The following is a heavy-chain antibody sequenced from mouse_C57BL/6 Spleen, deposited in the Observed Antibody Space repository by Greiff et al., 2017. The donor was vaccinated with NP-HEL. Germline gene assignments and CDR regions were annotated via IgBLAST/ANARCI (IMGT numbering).Heavy chain of an antibody. CDR2: INPSTGGT. D-gene: IGHD2-5*01. Sequence: EVQLQESGPELVKPGASVKISCKASGYSFTGYYMNWVKQSPEKSLEWIGEINPSTGGTTYNQKFKAKATLTVDKSSSTAYMQLKSLTSEDSAVYYCASLLYYSNAMDYWGQGTSVTVSS. CDR1: GYSFTGYY. J-gene: IGHJ4*01. V-gene: IGHV1-42*01. CDR3: ASLLYYSNAMDY.